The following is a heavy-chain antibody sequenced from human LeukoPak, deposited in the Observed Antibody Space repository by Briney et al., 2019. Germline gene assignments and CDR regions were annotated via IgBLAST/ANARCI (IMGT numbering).Heavy chain of an antibody. V-gene: IGHV3-23*01. D-gene: IGHD3-3*01. CDR2: ISGSGGST. J-gene: IGHJ4*02. Sequence: GGSLRLSCAASGFTFSSYAMSWVRQAPGKGLEWVSAISGSGGSTYYADFVKGRFTISRDNSKNTLYLQMNSLRAEDTAVYYCAKETRIITIFGALDYWGQGTLVTVSS. CDR3: AKETRIITIFGALDY. CDR1: GFTFSSYA.